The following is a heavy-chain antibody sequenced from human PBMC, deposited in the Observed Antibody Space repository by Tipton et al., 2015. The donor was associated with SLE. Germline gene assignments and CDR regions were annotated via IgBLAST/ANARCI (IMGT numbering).Heavy chain of an antibody. CDR2: IYYSGST. V-gene: IGHV4-39*07. D-gene: IGHD3-3*01. CDR3: ARAGGGDYDFWSGYFYAFDI. CDR1: GGSISSSSYY. J-gene: IGHJ3*02. Sequence: TLSLTCTVSGGSISSSSYYWGWIRQPPGKGLEWIGSIYYSGSTYYNPSLKSRVTISVDTSKNQFSLKLSSVTAADTAVYYCARAGGGDYDFWSGYFYAFDIWGQGTMVTVSS.